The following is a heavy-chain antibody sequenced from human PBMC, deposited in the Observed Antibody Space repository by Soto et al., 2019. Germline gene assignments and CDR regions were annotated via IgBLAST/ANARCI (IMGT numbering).Heavy chain of an antibody. Sequence: QVPLVQSGAEVKKPGASVKVSCKASGYTFTGYYMHWVRQAPGQGLEWMGWINPNSGGTNYAQKLEGGVTMTRNTSSSSAYMGLSRLGSDDTAVFYWGRGYGGYVQYYFHSGGQGPLAPFS. CDR2: INPNSGGT. J-gene: IGHJ4*02. V-gene: IGHV1-2*02. D-gene: IGHD1-26*01. CDR3: GRGYGGYVQYYFHS. CDR1: GYTFTGYY.